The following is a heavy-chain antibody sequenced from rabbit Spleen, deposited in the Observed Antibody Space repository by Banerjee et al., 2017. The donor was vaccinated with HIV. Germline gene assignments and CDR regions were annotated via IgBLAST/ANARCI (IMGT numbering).Heavy chain of an antibody. CDR2: IDAGSSGFT. D-gene: IGHD8-1*01. CDR3: ARDSASSFSSYGMDL. CDR1: GVSFSSNHY. Sequence: QEQLEESGGGLVKPGASLTLTCTASGVSFSSNHYMCWVRQAPGKGLEWIACIDAGSSGFTYFASWAKGRFTCSKTSSITVTLQMTSLTAADTATYFCARDSASSFSSYGMDLWGPGTLVTVS. J-gene: IGHJ6*01. V-gene: IGHV1S45*01.